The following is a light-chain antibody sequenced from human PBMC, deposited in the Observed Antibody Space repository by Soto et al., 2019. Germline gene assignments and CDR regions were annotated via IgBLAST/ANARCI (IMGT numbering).Light chain of an antibody. Sequence: DIQVTQSPSSLSASLGDRVTITCRANQAIGVYLAWFQQQPGKVPKLLIYAALQSGVPSRFSGSGSGTDFTLTISSLQPEDIATYYCQKYNSAPLTFVAGTKV. CDR1: QAIGVY. CDR3: QKYNSAPLT. V-gene: IGKV1-27*01. J-gene: IGKJ4*01. CDR2: A.